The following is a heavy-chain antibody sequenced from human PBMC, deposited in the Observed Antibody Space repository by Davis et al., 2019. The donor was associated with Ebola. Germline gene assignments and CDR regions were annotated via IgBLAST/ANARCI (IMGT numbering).Heavy chain of an antibody. V-gene: IGHV3-64D*06. Sequence: GGSLRLSCAASGFTFSSYAMHWVRQAPGKGLEYVSAISSNGGSTYYADSVKGRFTISRDNSKNTLYFQMSSLRAEDTAVYYCVKDLLWDYYDSSELGYWGQGTLVTVSS. CDR3: VKDLLWDYYDSSELGY. D-gene: IGHD3-22*01. J-gene: IGHJ4*02. CDR1: GFTFSSYA. CDR2: ISSNGGST.